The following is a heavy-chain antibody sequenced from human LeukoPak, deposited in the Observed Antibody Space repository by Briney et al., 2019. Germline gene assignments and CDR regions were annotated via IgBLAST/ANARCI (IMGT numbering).Heavy chain of an antibody. D-gene: IGHD6-19*01. Sequence: GGSLRLSCAASGFTFSSYAMSWVRQAPGKGLEWVSAISGSGGSTYYADSVKGRFTISRDNSKNTLYLQMNSLRAEDTAVYYCARDIAPGYSSSLRGYWGQGTLVTVSS. CDR3: ARDIAPGYSSSLRGY. CDR1: GFTFSSYA. CDR2: ISGSGGST. V-gene: IGHV3-23*01. J-gene: IGHJ4*02.